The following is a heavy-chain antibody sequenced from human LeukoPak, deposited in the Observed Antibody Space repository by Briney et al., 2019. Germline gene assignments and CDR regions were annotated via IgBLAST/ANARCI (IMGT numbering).Heavy chain of an antibody. CDR1: GFTFSSYA. V-gene: IGHV3-53*01. J-gene: IGHJ5*02. CDR2: IYSGGNT. CDR3: ARDVYIAASGVNWFDP. Sequence: QTGGSLRLSCAASGFTFSSYAMSWVRQAPGKGLEWVSVIYSGGNTYYADSVKGRFTISRDNSKNTLYLQMNSLRAEDTAVYYCARDVYIAASGVNWFDPWGQGTLVTVSS. D-gene: IGHD6-13*01.